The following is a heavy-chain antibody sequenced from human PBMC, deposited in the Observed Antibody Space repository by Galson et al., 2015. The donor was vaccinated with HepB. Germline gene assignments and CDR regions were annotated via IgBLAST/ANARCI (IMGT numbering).Heavy chain of an antibody. CDR2: ISGSGGST. CDR3: AKDRAKGRGVKAGLVDY. Sequence: SLRLSCAASGFTFSSYAMSWVRQAPGKGLEWVSAISGSGGSTYYADSVKGRFTISRDNSKNTLYLQMNSLRAEDTAVYYCAKDRAKGRGVKAGLVDYWGQGTLVTVSS. J-gene: IGHJ4*02. V-gene: IGHV3-23*01. D-gene: IGHD2-21*01. CDR1: GFTFSSYA.